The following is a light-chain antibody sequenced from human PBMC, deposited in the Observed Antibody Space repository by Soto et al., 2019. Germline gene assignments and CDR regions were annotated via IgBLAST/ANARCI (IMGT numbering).Light chain of an antibody. CDR2: MIS. V-gene: IGKV2-24*01. Sequence: DIVLTQTPLSSPVTLGQPASISCRSSQSLVHSDGNTYLTWLQQRPVQPPRPLIYMISNRFSGVPDRFSSSGAGTDFTLKISRVEADDVADYYCKQATQAYTFGKGTKLESK. CDR1: QSLVHSDGNTY. J-gene: IGKJ2*01. CDR3: KQATQAYT.